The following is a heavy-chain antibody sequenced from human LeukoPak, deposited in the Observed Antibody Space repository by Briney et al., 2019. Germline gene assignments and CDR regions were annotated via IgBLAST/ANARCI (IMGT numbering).Heavy chain of an antibody. CDR1: GFTISTYA. D-gene: IGHD4-23*01. CDR2: IPYDGSNK. CDR3: ARAEGYGGELDS. V-gene: IGHV3-30*04. J-gene: IGHJ4*02. Sequence: PGGSLRLPCAASGFTISTYAMHWVRQAPGKGLEWVAVIPYDGSNKYYADSVKGRFTISRENSKNRLYLQMNSLRAEDTAVYYCARAEGYGGELDSWGQGTLVTVSS.